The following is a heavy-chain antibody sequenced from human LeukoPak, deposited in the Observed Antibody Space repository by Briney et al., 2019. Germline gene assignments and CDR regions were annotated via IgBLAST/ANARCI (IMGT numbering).Heavy chain of an antibody. Sequence: PSETLSLTCAVYGGSFSGYYWSWIRQPPGKGLEWIGEINHSGSTNYNPSLKSRVTISVDTSKNQFSLKLSSVTAADTAVYYCARHLGGRYPRYFDYWGQGTLVTVSS. D-gene: IGHD3-16*01. J-gene: IGHJ4*02. CDR2: INHSGST. CDR1: GGSFSGYY. V-gene: IGHV4-34*01. CDR3: ARHLGGRYPRYFDY.